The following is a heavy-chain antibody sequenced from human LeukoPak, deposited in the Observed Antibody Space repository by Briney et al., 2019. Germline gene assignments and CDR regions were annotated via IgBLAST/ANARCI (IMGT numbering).Heavy chain of an antibody. CDR1: GFTLCNYD. D-gene: IGHD3-22*01. CDR3: ARVMNRHVYDRSGYFSISPKKYYYMDV. V-gene: IGHV3-30*02. Sequence: HPGGSLRLSCAASGFTLCNYDMHCVRQAPGRGLEWVAFIRYDGSDKYYADSVKGRFTLSRHNGKHSLYLQMNSVRVGHACVYYWARVMNRHVYDRSGYFSISPKKYYYMDVWGKGTTVSVSS. J-gene: IGHJ6*03. CDR2: IRYDGSDK.